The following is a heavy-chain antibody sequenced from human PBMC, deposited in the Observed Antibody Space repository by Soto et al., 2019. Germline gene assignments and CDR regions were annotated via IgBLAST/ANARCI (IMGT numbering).Heavy chain of an antibody. CDR3: AKSPPAPGGAVAGTAYY. V-gene: IGHV3-23*01. J-gene: IGHJ4*02. Sequence: VQLLESGGGLVQPGGSLRLSCAASGFTFSSYAMSWVRQAPGKGLEWVAGISGSVGSTNYADSVKGRFTISRDKSKNTVYQQMSSPSTEHTAVYYCAKSPPAPGGAVAGTAYYWGQGTLVTVSS. CDR1: GFTFSSYA. D-gene: IGHD6-19*01. CDR2: ISGSVGST.